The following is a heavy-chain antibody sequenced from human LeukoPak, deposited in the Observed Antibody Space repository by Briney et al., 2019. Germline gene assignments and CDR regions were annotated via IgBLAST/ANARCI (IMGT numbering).Heavy chain of an antibody. Sequence: SHTLSLTCAISGDXVSSNNAAWVWIRQSPSRGLGWLGRTYYRSKWYHDYAVSVKSRISFNPDTSKNQFFLQLNSVTPEDTAVYYCARDVNGAFTRSWFDPWGQGTRVTVS. CDR3: ARDVNGAFTRSWFDP. J-gene: IGHJ5*02. D-gene: IGHD4-17*01. CDR1: GDXVSSNNAA. V-gene: IGHV6-1*01. CDR2: TYYRSKWYH.